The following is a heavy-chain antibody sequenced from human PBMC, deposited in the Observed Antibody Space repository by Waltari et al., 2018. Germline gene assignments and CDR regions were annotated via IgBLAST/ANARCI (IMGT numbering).Heavy chain of an antibody. CDR2: IKQDGSEK. V-gene: IGHV3-7*01. J-gene: IGHJ2*01. Sequence: EVQLGASGGGWVQPGGSLRLSCAASGFTCSGQWRGWVRSAPGKGLEWVANIKQDGSEKYYVDSVKGRFTISRDNAKNSLYLQMNSLRAEDTAVYYCAREGGGGSYSGAYFDLWGRGTLVTVSS. CDR3: AREGGGGSYSGAYFDL. D-gene: IGHD1-26*01. CDR1: GFTCSGQW.